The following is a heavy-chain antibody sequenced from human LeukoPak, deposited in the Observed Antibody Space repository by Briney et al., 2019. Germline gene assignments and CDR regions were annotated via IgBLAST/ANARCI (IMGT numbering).Heavy chain of an antibody. Sequence: QPGGSLRLSCAASGFTFSSYGMHWVRQAPGKGLEWEAFIRYDGSNKYYADSVKGRFTISRDNSKNTLYLQMNSLRAEDTAVYYCAKNRVRYCSSTSCFYFDYWGQGTLVTVSS. CDR2: IRYDGSNK. CDR1: GFTFSSYG. D-gene: IGHD2-2*01. V-gene: IGHV3-30*02. J-gene: IGHJ4*02. CDR3: AKNRVRYCSSTSCFYFDY.